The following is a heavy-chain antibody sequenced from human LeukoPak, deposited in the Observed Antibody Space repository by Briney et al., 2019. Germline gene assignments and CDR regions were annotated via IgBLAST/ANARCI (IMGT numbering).Heavy chain of an antibody. CDR2: INWNGGST. D-gene: IGHD5-24*01. J-gene: IGHJ4*02. V-gene: IGHV3-20*04. CDR1: GFTFDDYG. Sequence: GGSLRLXCAASGFTFDDYGMSWVRQAPGKVLEWVSGINWNGGSTGYADSVKGRFTISRDNAKNSLYLQMNSLRAEDTALYYCARDSRWLQKDYWGQGTLVTVSS. CDR3: ARDSRWLQKDY.